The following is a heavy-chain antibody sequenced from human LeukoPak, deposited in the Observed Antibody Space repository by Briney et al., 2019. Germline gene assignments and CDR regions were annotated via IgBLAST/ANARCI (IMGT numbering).Heavy chain of an antibody. CDR3: ARDSGTTGEVKFDP. J-gene: IGHJ5*02. V-gene: IGHV4-34*01. CDR1: GGSFSGYY. D-gene: IGHD3-10*01. Sequence: SETLSLTCPVYGGSFSGYYWSWIRQPPGKGLEWIGEINHSGSTNYNPSLKSRVTMSVDTSKNQFSLKVTSVTAADAAVYYCARDSGTTGEVKFDPWGQGTLVTVSS. CDR2: INHSGST.